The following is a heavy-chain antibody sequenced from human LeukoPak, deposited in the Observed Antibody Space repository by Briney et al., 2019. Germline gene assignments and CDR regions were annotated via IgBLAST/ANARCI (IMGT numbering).Heavy chain of an antibody. CDR2: FYPGGSDT. Sequence: GESLKISCKGSGYSFTSYWIAWVRQMPGKGLEWMGVFYPGGSDTRYSPSFRGQVTISADESISTAYLQWSSLKASDTAMYYCARRRYCSSTSCQRGFDPWGQGTLVTVSS. D-gene: IGHD2-2*01. J-gene: IGHJ5*02. CDR1: GYSFTSYW. CDR3: ARRRYCSSTSCQRGFDP. V-gene: IGHV5-51*01.